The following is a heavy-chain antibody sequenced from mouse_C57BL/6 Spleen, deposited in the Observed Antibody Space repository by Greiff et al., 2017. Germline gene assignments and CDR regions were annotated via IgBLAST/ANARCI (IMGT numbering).Heavy chain of an antibody. J-gene: IGHJ2*01. CDR2: IDPEDGDT. D-gene: IGHD1-1*01. CDR3: TTGGSRWYFDY. Sequence: VQLQQSGAELVRPGASVKLSCTASGFNIKDYYMHWVKQRPEQGLEWIGRIDPEDGDTEYAPKFQGKATMTADTSSNASYLQLSSLTSEDTAVYYCTTGGSRWYFDYWGQGTTLTVSS. V-gene: IGHV14-1*01. CDR1: GFNIKDYY.